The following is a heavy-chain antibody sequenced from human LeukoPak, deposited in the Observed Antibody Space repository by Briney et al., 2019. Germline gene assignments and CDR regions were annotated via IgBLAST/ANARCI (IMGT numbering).Heavy chain of an antibody. D-gene: IGHD2-2*01. V-gene: IGHV1-18*01. Sequence: ASVKVSCKASGYTFTSYGISWVRQAPGQGLEWMGWISGDNGSTNYAQKLQGRVTMTTDTSTSTAHMELRSLRSDDSAIYYCAREDTRRGSRGYFDYWGQGTLVTVSS. CDR1: GYTFTSYG. CDR3: AREDTRRGSRGYFDY. J-gene: IGHJ4*02. CDR2: ISGDNGST.